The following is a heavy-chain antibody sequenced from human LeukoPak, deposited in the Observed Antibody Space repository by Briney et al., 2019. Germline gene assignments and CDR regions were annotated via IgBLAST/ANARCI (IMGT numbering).Heavy chain of an antibody. CDR1: GFTYNGYR. Sequence: GGSLRLSCAASGFTYNGYRMIWVRQAPGKGLEWVSSISSSSTYIYYADSVKGGFTISRDNAKTSLYLQMNSLRAEDRAVYYCARLSGSWGEYYFDYWGQGTLVTVSS. V-gene: IGHV3-21*01. D-gene: IGHD3-16*01. J-gene: IGHJ4*02. CDR2: ISSSSTYI. CDR3: ARLSGSWGEYYFDY.